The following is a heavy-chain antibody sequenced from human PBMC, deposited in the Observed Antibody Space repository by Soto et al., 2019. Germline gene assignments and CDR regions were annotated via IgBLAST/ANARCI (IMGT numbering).Heavy chain of an antibody. CDR2: INAGNGNT. Sequence: ASVKVSCKASGYTFTSYAMHWVRQAPGQRLEWMGWINAGNGNTKYSQKFQGRVTMTRDTSISTAYMELSRLRSDDTAVYYCARDGIVATILYPYYYGMDVWGQGTTVTVSS. D-gene: IGHD5-12*01. V-gene: IGHV1-3*01. CDR3: ARDGIVATILYPYYYGMDV. J-gene: IGHJ6*02. CDR1: GYTFTSYA.